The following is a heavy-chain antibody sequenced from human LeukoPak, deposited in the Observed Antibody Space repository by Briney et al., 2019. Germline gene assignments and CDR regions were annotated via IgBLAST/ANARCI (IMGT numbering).Heavy chain of an antibody. CDR3: ASVYDFWSGYLDY. D-gene: IGHD3-3*01. V-gene: IGHV4-31*03. J-gene: IGHJ4*02. CDR1: GGSISSGGYS. Sequence: PSETLSLTCTVSGGSISSGGYSWSWIRQHPGKGLEWIGYIYYSGSTYYNPSLKSRVTISVDTSKNQFSLKLSSVTAADTAVYYCASVYDFWSGYLDYWGQGTLVTVSS. CDR2: IYYSGST.